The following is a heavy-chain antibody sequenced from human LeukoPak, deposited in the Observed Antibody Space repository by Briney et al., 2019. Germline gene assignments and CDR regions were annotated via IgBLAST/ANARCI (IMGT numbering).Heavy chain of an antibody. CDR1: GGTFSSYA. J-gene: IGHJ4*02. CDR2: IIPIFGTA. Sequence: GASVKVSCKASGGTFSSYAISWVRQAPGQGLEWMGGIIPIFGTANYAQKFQGRVTITADESTSTAYMELSSLRSEDTAVYYCALELSGDYYDSFAPAHGKATSSTFFDYWGQGTLVTVSS. V-gene: IGHV1-69*13. D-gene: IGHD3-22*01. CDR3: ALELSGDYYDSFAPAHGKATSSTFFDY.